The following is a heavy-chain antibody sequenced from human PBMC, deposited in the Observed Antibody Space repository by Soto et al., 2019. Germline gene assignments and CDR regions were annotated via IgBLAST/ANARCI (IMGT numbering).Heavy chain of an antibody. D-gene: IGHD2-8*01. J-gene: IGHJ6*02. CDR3: ARDLMRGMDV. V-gene: IGHV3-30-3*01. CDR2: ISYDGSNK. Sequence: GGSLRLSCAASGFTFSSYAMHWVRQAPGKGLGWVAVISYDGSNKYYADSVKGRFTISRDNSKNTLYLQMNSLRAEDTAAYYCARDLMRGMDVWGQGTTVTVSS. CDR1: GFTFSSYA.